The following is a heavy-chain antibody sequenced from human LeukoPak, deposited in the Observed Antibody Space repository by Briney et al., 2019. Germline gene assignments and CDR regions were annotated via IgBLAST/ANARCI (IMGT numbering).Heavy chain of an antibody. D-gene: IGHD2-2*01. CDR2: ISGSGEST. Sequence: GGSLRLSCAASGFTVSSNYMSWVRQAPGKGLEWVLGISGSGESTYYADSVKGRFTISRDNSKNTLYLQMNSLRAEDTAVYYCAKDRGYCSGSNCYGNWFDPWGQGTLVTVSS. CDR1: GFTVSSNY. V-gene: IGHV3-23*01. CDR3: AKDRGYCSGSNCYGNWFDP. J-gene: IGHJ5*02.